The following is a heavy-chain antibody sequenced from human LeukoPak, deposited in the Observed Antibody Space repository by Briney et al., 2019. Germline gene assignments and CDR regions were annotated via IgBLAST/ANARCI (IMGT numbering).Heavy chain of an antibody. Sequence: GGSLRVSCAASGFTFSSYGMHWVRQAPGKGLEWVAVIWYAGSNKYYADSVKGRFTISRDNSKNTLYLQMNSLRAEDTAVYYCAKDSTTVTNPNYFDYWGQGTLVTVSS. CDR3: AKDSTTVTNPNYFDY. V-gene: IGHV3-33*06. D-gene: IGHD4-17*01. J-gene: IGHJ4*02. CDR2: IWYAGSNK. CDR1: GFTFSSYG.